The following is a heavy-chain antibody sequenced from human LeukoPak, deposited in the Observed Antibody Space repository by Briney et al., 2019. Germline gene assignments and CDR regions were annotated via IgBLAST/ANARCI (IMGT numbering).Heavy chain of an antibody. CDR3: ARDLYTTVTMKGMDV. V-gene: IGHV4-4*07. Sequence: PSETLSLTCTVSGGSISSYYWSWIRQPAGKGLEWIGRIYTSGSTNYNPSLKSRVTMSLDTSKNQFSLRLTSVAAADTAVYYCARDLYTTVTMKGMDVWGKGTTVTVSS. D-gene: IGHD4-17*01. CDR1: GGSISSYY. CDR2: IYTSGST. J-gene: IGHJ6*04.